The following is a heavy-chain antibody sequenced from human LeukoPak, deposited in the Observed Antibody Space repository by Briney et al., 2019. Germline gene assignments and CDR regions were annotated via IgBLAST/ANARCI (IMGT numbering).Heavy chain of an antibody. J-gene: IGHJ4*02. CDR2: INWNAVRV. CDR1: GFTFNNYG. CDR3: ARLRNYDSSGYYFEIYY. Sequence: GGSLRLSCTASGFTFNNYGMSWVRQAPGKGLEWVSGINWNAVRVGYADSVKGRFTISRDNAKNSLYLQMNSLRAEDTAFYYCARLRNYDSSGYYFEIYYWGQGTLVTVSS. V-gene: IGHV3-20*04. D-gene: IGHD3-22*01.